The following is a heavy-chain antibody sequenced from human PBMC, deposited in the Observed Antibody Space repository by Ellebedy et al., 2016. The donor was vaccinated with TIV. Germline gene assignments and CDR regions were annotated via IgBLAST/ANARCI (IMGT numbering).Heavy chain of an antibody. D-gene: IGHD5-12*01. V-gene: IGHV3-21*01. Sequence: GESLKISCAASGFTFSIYRVNCLRQAPGKGLEWVSPVNPDNYIFYADSVTGRFTISRDNAKNSLFLQMNSLRPEDTAVYYCARARHGGYDSLDYWGPGTLVTVSS. J-gene: IGHJ4*02. CDR3: ARARHGGYDSLDY. CDR2: VNPDNYI. CDR1: GFTFSIYR.